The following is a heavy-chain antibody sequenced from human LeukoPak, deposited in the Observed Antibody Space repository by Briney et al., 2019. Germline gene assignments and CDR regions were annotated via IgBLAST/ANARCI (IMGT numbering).Heavy chain of an antibody. D-gene: IGHD6-6*01. CDR3: ARRVAARRAGWFDP. Sequence: SETRSLTCAVYGGSFSGYYWSWIRQPPGKGLEWIGEINHSGSTNYNPSLKSRVTISVDTSKNQFSLKLSSVTAADTAVYYCARRVAARRAGWFDPWGQGTLVTVSS. J-gene: IGHJ5*02. CDR2: INHSGST. V-gene: IGHV4-34*01. CDR1: GGSFSGYY.